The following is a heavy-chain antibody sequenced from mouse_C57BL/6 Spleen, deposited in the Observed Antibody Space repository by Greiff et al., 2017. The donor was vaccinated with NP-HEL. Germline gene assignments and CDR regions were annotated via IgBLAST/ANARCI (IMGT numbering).Heavy chain of an antibody. Sequence: VQLVESGAELVKPGASVKISCKASGYAFSSYWMNWVKQRPGKGLEWIGQIYPGDGDTNYNGKFKGKATLTADKSSSTAYMQLSSLTSEDSAVYFCARPITTVVAPFAYWGQGTLVTVSA. D-gene: IGHD1-1*01. CDR3: ARPITTVVAPFAY. J-gene: IGHJ3*01. CDR2: IYPGDGDT. CDR1: GYAFSSYW. V-gene: IGHV1-80*01.